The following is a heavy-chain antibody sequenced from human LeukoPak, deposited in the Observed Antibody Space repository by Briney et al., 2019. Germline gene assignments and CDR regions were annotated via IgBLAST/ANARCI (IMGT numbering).Heavy chain of an antibody. CDR3: ARDSGSYYTSANAFDI. J-gene: IGHJ3*02. CDR1: GGSISSYY. Sequence: SETLSLTCTVSGGSISSYYWSWIRQPAGKGLEWIGRIYTSGSTNYNPSLKSRVTMSVDTSKNQFSLKLSSVTAADVAVYYCARDSGSYYTSANAFDIWGQGTMVTVSS. V-gene: IGHV4-4*07. D-gene: IGHD1-26*01. CDR2: IYTSGST.